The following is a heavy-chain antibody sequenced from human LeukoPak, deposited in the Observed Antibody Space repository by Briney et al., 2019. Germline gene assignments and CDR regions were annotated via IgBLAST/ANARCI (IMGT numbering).Heavy chain of an antibody. CDR1: GGSIGTYY. J-gene: IGHJ6*03. D-gene: IGHD3-16*02. V-gene: IGHV4-59*08. CDR2: IYVTGN. CDR3: ARHIGGGIEDMDV. Sequence: SETLSLTCTVSGGSIGTYYWSWVRQSPGKGLEWIGYIYVTGNRYNPYLQSRVTISVDTSRNQFFLKMSSVTAAGTAVYYCARHIGGGIEDMDVWGKGTKVTVSS.